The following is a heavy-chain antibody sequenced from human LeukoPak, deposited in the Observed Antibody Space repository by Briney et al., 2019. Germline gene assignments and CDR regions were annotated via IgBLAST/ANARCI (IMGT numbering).Heavy chain of an antibody. Sequence: GASVKVSCKASGYTFTSYGISWVRQAPGQRLEWMGWSNAGNGNTKYSQEFQGRVTITRDTSASTAYMELSSLRSEDMAVYYCAREGREGDFDNWGQGTLVTVSS. J-gene: IGHJ4*02. CDR3: AREGREGDFDN. D-gene: IGHD3-10*01. V-gene: IGHV1-3*02. CDR1: GYTFTSYG. CDR2: SNAGNGNT.